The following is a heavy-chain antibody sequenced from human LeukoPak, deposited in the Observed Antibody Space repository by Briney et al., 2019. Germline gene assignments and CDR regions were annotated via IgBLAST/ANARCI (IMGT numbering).Heavy chain of an antibody. CDR1: GFTFSSYA. CDR3: AKVEIGSGSYLSYFDY. CDR2: ISGSGGST. J-gene: IGHJ4*02. V-gene: IGHV3-23*01. D-gene: IGHD3-10*01. Sequence: PGGSLRLSCAASGFTFSSYAMSWVRQAPGKGLEWVSAISGSGGSTYYADSVKGRFTISRDNSKNTLYLQMNGLRAEDTAVYYCAKVEIGSGSYLSYFDYWGQGTLVTVSS.